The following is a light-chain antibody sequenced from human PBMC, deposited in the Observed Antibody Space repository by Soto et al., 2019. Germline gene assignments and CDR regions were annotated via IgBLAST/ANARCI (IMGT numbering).Light chain of an antibody. Sequence: QSVLTQPPSASGTPGQRVTISCSGSSSNVGSNTVNWYQQLPGTAPKLLIYSNNQRPSGVPDRFSGSKSGTSASLAISGLQSGHEADYYCAAWDDSLNAYVFATGTKVTVL. J-gene: IGLJ1*01. CDR3: AAWDDSLNAYV. CDR2: SNN. V-gene: IGLV1-44*01. CDR1: SSNVGSNT.